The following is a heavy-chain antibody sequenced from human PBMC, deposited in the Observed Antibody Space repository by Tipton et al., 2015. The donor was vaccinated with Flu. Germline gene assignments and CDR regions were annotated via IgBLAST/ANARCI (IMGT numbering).Heavy chain of an antibody. D-gene: IGHD6-13*01. V-gene: IGHV4-61*01. J-gene: IGHJ4*02. CDR1: GGSVNSGFYY. CDR3: ARDVAAVPAAIRD. CDR2: VYYSGAT. Sequence: TLSLTCTVSGGSVNSGFYYWSWIRRPPGKALEWIGSVYYSGATNYNPSLKSRVTISVDTSKTQLSLKLNSVTAADTAVYYCARDVAAVPAAIRDWGQGTLVTVSS.